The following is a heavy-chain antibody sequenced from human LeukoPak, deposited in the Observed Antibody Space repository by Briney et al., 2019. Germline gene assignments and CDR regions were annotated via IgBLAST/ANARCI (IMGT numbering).Heavy chain of an antibody. J-gene: IGHJ2*01. CDR3: AKALGSGSGYFDL. Sequence: GGSLRLSCAASGFTFSSYSMNWVRQAPGKGLAWVSSISSSSSYIYYADSVKGRFTISRDNAKNSLYLQMNSLRAEDTAVYYCAKALGSGSGYFDLWGRGTLVSVSS. CDR1: GFTFSSYS. V-gene: IGHV3-21*01. D-gene: IGHD1-26*01. CDR2: ISSSSSYI.